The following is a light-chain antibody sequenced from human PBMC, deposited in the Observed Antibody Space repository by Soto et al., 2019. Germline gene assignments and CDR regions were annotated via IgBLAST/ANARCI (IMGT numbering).Light chain of an antibody. CDR1: QSVSNNY. CDR2: GAS. J-gene: IGKJ1*01. Sequence: EMLLTQSPVARSLSPGERATLSCRASQSVSNNYLAWYQQKPGQAPRLLIYGASNRATGIPDRFSGSGSGTDFTLTISRLEPEDFAVYYCQQYGSSGTFGQGTKVDIK. V-gene: IGKV3-20*01. CDR3: QQYGSSGT.